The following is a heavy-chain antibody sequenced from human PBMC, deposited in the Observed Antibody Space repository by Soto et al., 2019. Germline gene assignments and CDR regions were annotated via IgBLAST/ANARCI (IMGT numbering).Heavy chain of an antibody. D-gene: IGHD6-13*01. CDR3: ARAYSSTWAKSWFDP. J-gene: IGHJ5*02. Sequence: EASVKVSCKASGYTFTSYGRTWVRQAPGEGLEWMGWISGDSGETDYAQNFRGRLTMTTDASTTTAYMELRSLRSDDTAVYYCARAYSSTWAKSWFDPWGQGALVTVSS. CDR2: ISGDSGET. CDR1: GYTFTSYG. V-gene: IGHV1-18*04.